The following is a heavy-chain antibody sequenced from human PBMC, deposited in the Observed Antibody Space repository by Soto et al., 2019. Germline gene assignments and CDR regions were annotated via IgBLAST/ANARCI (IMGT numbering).Heavy chain of an antibody. CDR2: VHNGGST. D-gene: IGHD3-10*01. CDR1: GDSVSSSSNY. CDR3: ARGLRTPSGSGV. Sequence: QLQLQESGPGLVKPSETLSLTCTVSGDSVSSSSNYWGWIRQPPGKGLEWIGSVHNGGSTYYSPSRNGRVTIAADTSKKHFSLQLSSVTAADTDVYYGARGLRTPSGSGVWGQGTLVTVSS. J-gene: IGHJ4*02. V-gene: IGHV4-39*02.